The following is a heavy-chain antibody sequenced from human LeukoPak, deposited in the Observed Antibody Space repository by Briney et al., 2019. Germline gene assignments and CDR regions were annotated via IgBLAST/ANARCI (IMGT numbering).Heavy chain of an antibody. Sequence: ASVKVSCKASGYTFTSYYMHWVRQAPGQGLEWMGIINPSGGSTSYAQKFQGRVTMTRDTSTNTVYMELSSLRSEDTAVYYCARENSGYHYYYYYGMDVWGKGTTVTVSS. J-gene: IGHJ6*04. CDR2: INPSGGST. V-gene: IGHV1-46*01. CDR3: ARENSGYHYYYYYGMDV. D-gene: IGHD5-12*01. CDR1: GYTFTSYY.